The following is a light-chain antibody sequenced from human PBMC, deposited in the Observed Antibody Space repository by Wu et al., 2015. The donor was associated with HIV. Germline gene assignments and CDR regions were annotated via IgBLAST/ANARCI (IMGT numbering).Light chain of an antibody. CDR3: QQYGSSWT. J-gene: IGKJ1*01. CDR2: DAS. CDR1: QSVSSSY. Sequence: EIVLTQSPGTMSLSPGERATLSCRSSQSVSSSYLAWYQQKAGQAPRLLIYDASSRATGIPDRFSGSGSGPDFTLTISGLEPEDFAVYYCQQYGSSWTFGQGTKGGSQT. V-gene: IGKV3-20*01.